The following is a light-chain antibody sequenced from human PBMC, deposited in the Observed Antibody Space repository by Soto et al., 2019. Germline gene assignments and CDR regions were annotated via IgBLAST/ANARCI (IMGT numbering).Light chain of an antibody. CDR2: LGS. Sequence: DIVMTQSPLSLPVTPGEPASISCRSSQSLLHSNGYNFLDWYLQKPGQSPQLLIHLGSNRASGVPDRFSGSGSGTDFTLEISRVETDDVGIYYCMQSTQLPPTFGQGTRLEIK. V-gene: IGKV2-28*01. CDR1: QSLLHSNGYNF. CDR3: MQSTQLPPT. J-gene: IGKJ5*01.